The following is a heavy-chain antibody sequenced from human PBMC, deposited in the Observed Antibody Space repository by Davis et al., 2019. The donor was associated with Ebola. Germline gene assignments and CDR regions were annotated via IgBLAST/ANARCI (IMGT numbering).Heavy chain of an antibody. Sequence: GGSLRLSCAASGFTFSSYGMHWVRQAPGKGLEWVAVISYDGSNKYYADSVKGRFTISRDNSKNTLYLQMNSLRAEDTAVYYCAKGAGLDVWGKGTTVTVSS. CDR3: AKGAGLDV. CDR2: ISYDGSNK. J-gene: IGHJ6*04. V-gene: IGHV3-30*18. D-gene: IGHD6-19*01. CDR1: GFTFSSYG.